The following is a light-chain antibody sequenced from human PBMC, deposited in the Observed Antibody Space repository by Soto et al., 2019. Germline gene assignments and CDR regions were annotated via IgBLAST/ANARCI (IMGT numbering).Light chain of an antibody. J-gene: IGKJ1*01. CDR3: QQYDNHPQWT. Sequence: DIQMTQSPSSLSASLGDRITITCQASQDISNRLNWYQQKPGTAPKLLIYDASNLQKGDPSKFRGSGSGTAFTYTNSSLQPEDTATYYCQQYDNHPQWTFGKGTNVEIK. V-gene: IGKV1-33*01. CDR2: DAS. CDR1: QDISNR.